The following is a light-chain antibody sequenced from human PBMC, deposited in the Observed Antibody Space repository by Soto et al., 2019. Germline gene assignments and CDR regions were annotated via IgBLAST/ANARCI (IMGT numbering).Light chain of an antibody. CDR2: DVS. V-gene: IGLV2-11*01. J-gene: IGLJ1*01. Sequence: QSALTQPRSVSGSPGQSVTISCTGTSSDVGGYNYVSWYQQHPGKAPKLMIYDVSKRPSGVADRFSGSKSGNTASLTISGLQAEDEADYYCCSYAGNYTFFGTGTKLTVL. CDR3: CSYAGNYTF. CDR1: SSDVGGYNY.